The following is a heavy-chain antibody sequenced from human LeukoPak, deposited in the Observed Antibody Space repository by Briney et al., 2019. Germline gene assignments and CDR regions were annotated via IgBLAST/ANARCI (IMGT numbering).Heavy chain of an antibody. CDR3: ARGGSSSSNWFDP. CDR1: GGTFSSYA. D-gene: IGHD6-13*01. V-gene: IGHV1-69*13. CDR2: IIPIFGTA. Sequence: GASVKVSCKASGGTFSSYAISWVRQAPGQGLEWMGGIIPIFGTANYAQKFQGRVTITADESTSTAYMELSSLRSEDMAVYYCARGGSSSSNWFDPWGQGTLVTVSS. J-gene: IGHJ5*02.